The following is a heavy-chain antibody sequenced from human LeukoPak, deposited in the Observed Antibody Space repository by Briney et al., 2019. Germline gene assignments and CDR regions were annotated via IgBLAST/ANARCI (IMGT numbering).Heavy chain of an antibody. CDR1: GFTFSSYG. CDR3: ARDRSTTHFDY. V-gene: IGHV3-33*01. CDR2: IWYDGSNT. J-gene: IGHJ4*02. Sequence: GRSLRLSCAASGFTFSSYGMHWVRQAPGKGLEWVAMIWYDGSNTYYADSVKGRFTIDRDNSKNTLFLQMDSLRAEDTAVYYCARDRSTTHFDYWGQGTLVTVSS. D-gene: IGHD5/OR15-5a*01.